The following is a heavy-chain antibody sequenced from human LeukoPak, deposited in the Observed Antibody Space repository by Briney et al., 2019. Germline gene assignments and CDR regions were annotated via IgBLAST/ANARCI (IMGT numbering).Heavy chain of an antibody. CDR3: ARENNVQWLITFFDY. V-gene: IGHV3-30-3*01. D-gene: IGHD6-19*01. Sequence: GGSLRLSCAASGFTFSSYAMHWVRQAPGKGLEWVAVISYDGSNKYYADSVKGRFTISRDNSKNTLYLQMNSLRAEDTAVYYCARENNVQWLITFFDYWGQGTLVTVSS. J-gene: IGHJ4*02. CDR2: ISYDGSNK. CDR1: GFTFSSYA.